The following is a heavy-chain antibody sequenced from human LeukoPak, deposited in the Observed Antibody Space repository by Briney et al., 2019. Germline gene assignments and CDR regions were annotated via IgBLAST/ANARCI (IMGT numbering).Heavy chain of an antibody. V-gene: IGHV4-59*08. J-gene: IGHJ3*02. Sequence: SETLSLTCAVYGGSFSGYYWSWIRQPPGKGLEWIGYIYYSGTTNYHPSLESRVTISVDTSKNQFSLKLNSVTAADTAVYYCARRTGEGAFDIWGQGTMVTVSS. CDR2: IYYSGTT. CDR3: ARRTGEGAFDI. CDR1: GGSFSGYY. D-gene: IGHD3-16*01.